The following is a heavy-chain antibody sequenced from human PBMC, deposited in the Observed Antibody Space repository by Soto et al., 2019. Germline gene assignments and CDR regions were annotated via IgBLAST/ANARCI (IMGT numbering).Heavy chain of an antibody. D-gene: IGHD3-16*02. J-gene: IGHJ4*02. CDR2: TYYRSKWYN. CDR3: ARARSEVDLGLAELSSDATFDY. Sequence: HALSLTFAISGDSFSRNSAAWNWIRQSPSRGLEWLRRTYYRSKWYNDYAVAVKSRITSNPDTSKNQFSLQLNSVTPEDTAVYYRARARSEVDLGLAELSSDATFDYWGQGTLVTASS. CDR1: GDSFSRNSAA. V-gene: IGHV6-1*01.